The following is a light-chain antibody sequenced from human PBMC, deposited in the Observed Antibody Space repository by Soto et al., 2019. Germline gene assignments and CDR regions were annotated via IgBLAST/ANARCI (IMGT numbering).Light chain of an antibody. V-gene: IGKV3-20*01. CDR1: QSVSRSY. Sequence: EIVLTQSPGTLSLSPGERATLSCRASQSVSRSYLAWYQQKPGQAPRLLIYGASSRATGIPDRFSGSGSGTDFALTISRLVPEDFAVYYCQQYGGSPPFTFGPGTKVDIK. CDR2: GAS. CDR3: QQYGGSPPFT. J-gene: IGKJ3*01.